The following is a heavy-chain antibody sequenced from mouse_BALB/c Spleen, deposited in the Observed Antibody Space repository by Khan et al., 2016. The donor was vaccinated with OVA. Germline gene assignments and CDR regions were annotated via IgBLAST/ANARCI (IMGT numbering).Heavy chain of an antibody. CDR3: ERDGSRYNYAMDY. V-gene: IGHV3-2*02. J-gene: IGHJ4*01. CDR2: ISYSGST. Sequence: EVQLQESGPGLVKPSQSLSLTCTVTGYSITSDYAWNWIRQFPGNKLEWMGYISYSGSTNYNPALKSRISITRDTSKNQCFLQLNSVTTEDTATYYCERDGSRYNYAMDYWGQGTSVTVSS. CDR1: GYSITSDYA. D-gene: IGHD2-3*01.